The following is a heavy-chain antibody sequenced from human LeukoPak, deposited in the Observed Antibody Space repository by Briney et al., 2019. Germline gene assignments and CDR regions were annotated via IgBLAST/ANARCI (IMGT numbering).Heavy chain of an antibody. CDR2: IQYDESYK. CDR1: GFTFSTYG. CDR3: AREEVAASWFDP. V-gene: IGHV3-30*02. J-gene: IGHJ5*02. D-gene: IGHD2-15*01. Sequence: GGSLRLSCAASGFTFSTYGMHWVRQAPGKGLEWVAFIQYDESYKYYADSVKGRFTISRDNSKNTLYLQMNSLRTEDTAVYYCAREEVAASWFDPWGQGTLVTVSS.